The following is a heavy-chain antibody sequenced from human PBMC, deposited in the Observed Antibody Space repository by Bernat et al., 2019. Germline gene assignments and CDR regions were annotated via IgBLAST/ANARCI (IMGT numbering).Heavy chain of an antibody. CDR3: ARDRRGYASHYYYYGMDV. CDR1: GCSISSGGYY. CDR2: IYYSGST. Sequence: QVQLQESGPGLVKPSQTLSITCTVSGCSISSGGYYWSWIRQHPGKGLEWIGYIYYSGSTYYNPSLKSRVTISVDTSKNQFSLKLSSVTVADTAVYYCARDRRGYASHYYYYGMDVWGQGTTVTVSS. J-gene: IGHJ6*02. D-gene: IGHD2-2*01. V-gene: IGHV4-31*03.